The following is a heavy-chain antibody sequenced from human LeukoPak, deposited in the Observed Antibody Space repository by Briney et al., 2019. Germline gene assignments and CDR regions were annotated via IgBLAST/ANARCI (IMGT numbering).Heavy chain of an antibody. CDR1: GGSISSYY. V-gene: IGHV4-59*01. CDR2: IYYSGST. D-gene: IGHD2-21*02. CDR3: ARVVGGTYCGGDCYSDAFDI. J-gene: IGHJ3*02. Sequence: PSETLSLTCTVSGGSISSYYWSWIRQPPGKGLEWIGYIYYSGSTNYNPSLKSRVTISVDTSKNQFSLKLGSVTAADTAVYYCARVVGGTYCGGDCYSDAFDIWGQGTMVTVSS.